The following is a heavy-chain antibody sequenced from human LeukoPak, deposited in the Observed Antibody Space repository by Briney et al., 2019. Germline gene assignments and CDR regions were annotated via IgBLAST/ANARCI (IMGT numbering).Heavy chain of an antibody. D-gene: IGHD1-26*01. CDR2: ISSSSSTI. V-gene: IGHV3-48*01. CDR1: GFTFSTYS. J-gene: IGHJ3*02. Sequence: GGSLRLSCAASGFTFSTYSMNWVRQAPGKGLEWISYISSSSSTIYYADSVKGRFTISRDNSKNTLYLQMNSLRAEDTAVYYCAKDRINSGSYYDAFDIWGQGTMVTVSS. CDR3: AKDRINSGSYYDAFDI.